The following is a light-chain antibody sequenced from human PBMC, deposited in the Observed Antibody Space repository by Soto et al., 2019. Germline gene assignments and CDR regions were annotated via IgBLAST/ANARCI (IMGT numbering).Light chain of an antibody. J-gene: IGLJ1*01. CDR3: QTWGTGIHYV. Sequence: QPVLTQSPSASASLGASVKLTCTLSSGHSSYAIAWHQQQPEKGPRYLMKLNSDGSHSKGDGIPDGFSGYSSGAERYLTLSSLQSEDEADYNCQTWGTGIHYVFGTGTTVTVL. V-gene: IGLV4-69*01. CDR2: LNSDGSH. CDR1: SGHSSYA.